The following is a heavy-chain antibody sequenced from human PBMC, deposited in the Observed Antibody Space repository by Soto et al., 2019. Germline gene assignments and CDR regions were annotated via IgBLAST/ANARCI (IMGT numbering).Heavy chain of an antibody. V-gene: IGHV4-59*01. J-gene: IGHJ5*02. D-gene: IGHD3-3*01. Sequence: SETLSLTCTVSGGSISSYYWSWIRQPPGKGLEWIGYIYYSGSTNYNPSLKSRVTISVDTSKNQFSLKLSSVTAADTAVYYCARVNDFWSGSSNWFDPWGQGTLVTVSS. CDR3: ARVNDFWSGSSNWFDP. CDR2: IYYSGST. CDR1: GGSISSYY.